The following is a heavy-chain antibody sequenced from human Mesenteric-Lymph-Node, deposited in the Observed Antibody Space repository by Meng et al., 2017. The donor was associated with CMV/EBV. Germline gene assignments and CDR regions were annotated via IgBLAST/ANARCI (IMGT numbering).Heavy chain of an antibody. J-gene: IGHJ4*02. V-gene: IGHV3-23*01. CDR2: ISGSGGST. Sequence: GESLKISCAASGFTFSSYAMSWVRQAPGKGLEWVSAISGSGGSTYYADSVKGRFTISRDNAKNSLYLQMNSLRAEDTAVYYCARDRYCGGRACYQFDYWGQGTLVTVSS. CDR3: ARDRYCGGRACYQFDY. CDR1: GFTFSSYA. D-gene: IGHD2-15*01.